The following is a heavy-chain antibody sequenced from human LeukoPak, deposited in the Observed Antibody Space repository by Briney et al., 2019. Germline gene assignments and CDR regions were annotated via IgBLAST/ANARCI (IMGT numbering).Heavy chain of an antibody. V-gene: IGHV3-15*01. CDR2: IKSKTDGGTT. CDR3: TTHLPDIVIMVYAIDEDGWFEP. Sequence: GGSLRLSCAASGFTFSNAWMSWVRQAPGKGLEWVGRIKSKTDGGTTDYAAPVKGRFTISRDDSKNTLYLQMNSLKTEDTAVYYCTTHLPDIVIMVYAIDEDGWFEPWGQGTLVTVSS. D-gene: IGHD2-8*01. J-gene: IGHJ5*02. CDR1: GFTFSNAW.